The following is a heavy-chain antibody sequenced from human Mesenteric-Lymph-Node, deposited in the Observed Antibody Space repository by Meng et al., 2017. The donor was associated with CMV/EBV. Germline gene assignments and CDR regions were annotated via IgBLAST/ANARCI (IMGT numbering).Heavy chain of an antibody. V-gene: IGHV3-23*01. Sequence: GGSLRLSCAASGFTFTDFAMDWVRQAPGKGLEWVAAILAYGGTTYYADSVKGRFTISRDNSENTLFLQMNSLRAEDTAVYYCARSNTDYYGSGSYYTPFDYWGQGTLVTVSS. CDR3: ARSNTDYYGSGSYYTPFDY. D-gene: IGHD3-10*01. J-gene: IGHJ4*02. CDR1: GFTFTDFA. CDR2: ILAYGGTT.